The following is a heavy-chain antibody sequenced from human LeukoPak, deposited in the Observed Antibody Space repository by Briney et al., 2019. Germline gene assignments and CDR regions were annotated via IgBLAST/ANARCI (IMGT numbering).Heavy chain of an antibody. CDR2: IDPSDSYT. V-gene: IGHV5-10-1*01. Sequence: GESLQISCKGSGYSFTSNWISWVRQVPGKGLEWMGRIDPSDSYTNYSPSFQGHVTISADKSISTAYLQWSSLKASDTAMYYCARQPEGTWFDPWGQGTLVTVSS. CDR1: GYSFTSNW. J-gene: IGHJ5*02. D-gene: IGHD1-1*01. CDR3: ARQPEGTWFDP.